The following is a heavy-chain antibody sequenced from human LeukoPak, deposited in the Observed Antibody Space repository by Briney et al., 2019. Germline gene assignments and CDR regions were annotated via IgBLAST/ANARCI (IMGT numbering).Heavy chain of an antibody. D-gene: IGHD3-22*01. Sequence: GGSLRLSCAASGFTVSSNYMSWVRQAPGKGLEWVSVIYSGGSTYYADSVKGRFTISRDNSKNTLYLQMNGLRAEDTAVYYCASPGDYDSSGYYKSYWGQGTLVTVSS. CDR3: ASPGDYDSSGYYKSY. V-gene: IGHV3-66*02. CDR1: GFTVSSNY. CDR2: IYSGGST. J-gene: IGHJ4*02.